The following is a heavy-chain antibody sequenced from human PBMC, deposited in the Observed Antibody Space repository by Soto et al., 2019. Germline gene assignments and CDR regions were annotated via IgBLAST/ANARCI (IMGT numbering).Heavy chain of an antibody. D-gene: IGHD2-21*01. Sequence: TSETLSLTCAVSGYSISSGYYWGWIRQPPGKGLEWIGTIYHSVITYCNPSLKSRVTISVDTSKNQFSLKLSSVTAADTAVYYCVRSRDDNWFDPWGQGTLVTVSS. V-gene: IGHV4-38-2*01. CDR1: GYSISSGYY. CDR3: VRSRDDNWFDP. J-gene: IGHJ5*02. CDR2: IYHSVIT.